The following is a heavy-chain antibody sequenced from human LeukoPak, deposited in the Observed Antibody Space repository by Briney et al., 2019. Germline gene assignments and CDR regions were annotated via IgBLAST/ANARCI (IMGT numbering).Heavy chain of an antibody. CDR1: GFTFSNYA. D-gene: IGHD1-1*01. CDR3: AKDLGLERPKYYFDY. V-gene: IGHV3-23*01. Sequence: PGGSLRLSCAASGFTFSNYAMSWVRQAPGKGLEWVSGISGSGGDTYYADSVKGRFTISRDNSKNTLYLQMNSLRAEDTAVYYCAKDLGLERPKYYFDYWGEGTLVTVSS. J-gene: IGHJ4*02. CDR2: ISGSGGDT.